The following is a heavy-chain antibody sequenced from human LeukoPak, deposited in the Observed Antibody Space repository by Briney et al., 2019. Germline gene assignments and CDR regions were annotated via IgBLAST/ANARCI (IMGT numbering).Heavy chain of an antibody. CDR1: GGSFSGYY. CDR2: MNQSGST. V-gene: IGHV4-34*01. CDR3: ARGPRAVPGRGRYYYYIDV. J-gene: IGHJ6*03. Sequence: PSETLSLTCAVYGGSFSGYYWSWIRQPPGKGLEWIGEMNQSGSTNYNPSLKSRVTISLDTSKKQFSLNLRSVTAADTAVYYCARGPRAVPGRGRYYYYIDVWGKGTTVTVS. D-gene: IGHD6-19*01.